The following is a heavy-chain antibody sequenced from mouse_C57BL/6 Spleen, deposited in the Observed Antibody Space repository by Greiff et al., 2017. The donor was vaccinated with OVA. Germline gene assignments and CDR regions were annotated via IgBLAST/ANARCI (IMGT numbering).Heavy chain of an antibody. V-gene: IGHV1-53*01. CDR1: GYTFTSYW. CDR2: INPSNGGT. J-gene: IGHJ2*01. CDR3: AREDYGSSYFDY. D-gene: IGHD1-1*01. Sequence: QVQLQQPGTELVKPGASVKLSCKASGYTFTSYWMHWVKQRPGQGLEWIGNINPSNGGTNYNEKFKSKATLTVDQSSSTAYMQLSSLTSEDSAVYYCAREDYGSSYFDYWGQGTTLTVSS.